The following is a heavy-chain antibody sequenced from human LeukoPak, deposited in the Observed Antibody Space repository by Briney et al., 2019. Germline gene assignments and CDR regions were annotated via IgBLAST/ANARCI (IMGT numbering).Heavy chain of an antibody. D-gene: IGHD3-10*01. CDR2: INHSGST. Sequence: PSETLSLTCAVSGGSISSGGYSWNWIRQPPGKGLEWIGDINHSGSTNYNPSLTSRVTISVDPSKNQFSLNLSSVTAADTAVYYCASTYYGSGSYYGWFDPWGQGTLVTVSS. V-gene: IGHV4-30-2*01. J-gene: IGHJ5*02. CDR1: GGSISSGGYS. CDR3: ASTYYGSGSYYGWFDP.